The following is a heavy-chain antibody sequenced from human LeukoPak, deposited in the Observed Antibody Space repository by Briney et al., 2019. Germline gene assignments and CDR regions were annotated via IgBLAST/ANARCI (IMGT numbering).Heavy chain of an antibody. V-gene: IGHV3-23*01. CDR3: AKQSAGSAAWYSLHYDF. CDR2: VDGGGGGT. CDR1: GFTLSSYA. J-gene: IGHJ4*02. D-gene: IGHD6-13*01. Sequence: GGSLRLSCAASGFTLSSYAMTWVRQAPGRGLEWVSSVDGGGGGTYYADSVKGRFTISRDNSKDTLYLQMNGLRAEDTAVYFCAKQSAGSAAWYSLHYDFWGQGTLVTVSS.